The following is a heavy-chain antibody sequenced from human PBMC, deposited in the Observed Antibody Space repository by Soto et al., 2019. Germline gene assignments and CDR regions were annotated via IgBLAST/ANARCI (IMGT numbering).Heavy chain of an antibody. D-gene: IGHD2-15*01. V-gene: IGHV3-33*01. CDR1: GFTFSSYG. J-gene: IGHJ6*03. CDR3: ARAPTHCSGGSCYYYYYYMDV. CDR2: IWYDGSNK. Sequence: QVQLVESGGGVVQPGRSLRLSCAASGFTFSSYGMHWVRQAPGKGLEWVAVIWYDGSNKYYADSVKGRFTISRDNSKNTLYLQMTSLRAEDTAVYYCARAPTHCSGGSCYYYYYYMDVWGKGTTVTVSS.